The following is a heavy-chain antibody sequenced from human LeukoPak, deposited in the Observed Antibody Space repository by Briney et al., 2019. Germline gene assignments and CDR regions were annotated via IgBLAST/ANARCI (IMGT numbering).Heavy chain of an antibody. CDR2: IRGTGGGGNT. J-gene: IGHJ4*02. Sequence: GGSLRLSCATSGFTFSNYDMIWVRQAPGKGLEWVSSIRGTGGGGNTYSADSVKGRFTTSRDNSKNTLYLQMNSLRAEDTAVYYCATKTGIAAAVMVIFDYWGQGTLVTVSS. CDR3: ATKTGIAAAVMVIFDY. CDR1: GFTFSNYD. V-gene: IGHV3-23*01. D-gene: IGHD6-13*01.